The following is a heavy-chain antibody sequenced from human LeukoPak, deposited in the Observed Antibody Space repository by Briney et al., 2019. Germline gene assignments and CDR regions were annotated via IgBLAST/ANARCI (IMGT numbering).Heavy chain of an antibody. CDR1: GGSISSSSYY. J-gene: IGHJ4*02. V-gene: IGHV4-39*01. D-gene: IGHD3-9*01. Sequence: SETLSLTCTVSGGSISSSSYYWGWIRQPPGEGLEWIGSIYYSGSTYYNPSLKSRVTISVDTSKNQFSLKLSSVTAADTAVYYCARQLVDSDYYFDYWGQGTLVTVSS. CDR3: ARQLVDSDYYFDY. CDR2: IYYSGST.